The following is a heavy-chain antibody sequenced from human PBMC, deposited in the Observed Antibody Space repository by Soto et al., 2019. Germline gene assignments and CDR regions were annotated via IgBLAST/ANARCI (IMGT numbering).Heavy chain of an antibody. CDR2: IIPILGIA. CDR1: GGTFSSYT. D-gene: IGHD4-17*01. V-gene: IGHV1-69*02. J-gene: IGHJ4*02. Sequence: QVQLVQSGAEVKKPGSSVKVSCKASGGTFSSYTISWVRQAPGQGLEWMGRIIPILGIANYAQKFQGRVTITADKSTSTAYMELSSLRSEDTAVYYCTTLQIYGASGYWGQGTLVTVSS. CDR3: TTLQIYGASGY.